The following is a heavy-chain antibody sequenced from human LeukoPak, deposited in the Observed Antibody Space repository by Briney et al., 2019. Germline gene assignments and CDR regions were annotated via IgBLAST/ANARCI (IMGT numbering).Heavy chain of an antibody. CDR3: ARASDPWLQLT. CDR1: GFTFSNYW. D-gene: IGHD5-24*01. J-gene: IGHJ5*02. Sequence: GGSLRLSCAASGFTFSNYWMIWVRQAPGRGLEWVGNIKQDGSQERYADSVRDRFTISRDNAQTSLYLQMNSLRAEDTAVYYCARASDPWLQLTWGQGTLVTVSA. V-gene: IGHV3-7*05. CDR2: IKQDGSQE.